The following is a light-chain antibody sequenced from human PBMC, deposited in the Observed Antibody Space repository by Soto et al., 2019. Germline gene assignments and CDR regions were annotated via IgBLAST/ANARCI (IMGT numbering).Light chain of an antibody. J-gene: IGKJ1*01. V-gene: IGKV1-39*01. Sequence: DIQMTQSPSSLSASVGDRVTVTCRASRTISSYLNWYQQKPGEAPKLLIYMASNLQSGVPSRFSGSGSGTEFTLTINSLQTEDLATYFCQQSYTTPRTFDQGTKVEL. CDR2: MAS. CDR3: QQSYTTPRT. CDR1: RTISSY.